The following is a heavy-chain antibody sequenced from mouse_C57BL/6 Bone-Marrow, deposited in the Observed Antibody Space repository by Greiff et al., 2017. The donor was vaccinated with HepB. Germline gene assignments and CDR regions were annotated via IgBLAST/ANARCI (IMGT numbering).Heavy chain of an antibody. CDR3: ARRKLGRRHWYFDV. CDR2: IHPNSGST. J-gene: IGHJ1*03. D-gene: IGHD4-1*01. V-gene: IGHV1-64*01. Sequence: QVQLQQPGAELVKPGASVKLSCKASGYTFTSYWMHWVKQRPGQGLEWIGMIHPNSGSTNYNEKFKSKATLTVDKSSSTAYMQLSSLTSEDSAVYYCARRKLGRRHWYFDVWGTGTTGTVSS. CDR1: GYTFTSYW.